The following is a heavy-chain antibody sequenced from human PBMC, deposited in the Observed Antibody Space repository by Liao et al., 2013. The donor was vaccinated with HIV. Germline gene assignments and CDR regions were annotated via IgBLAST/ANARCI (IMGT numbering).Heavy chain of an antibody. Sequence: QVQLQESGPGLVKPSQTLSLTCTVSGGSVSSGSYYWSWIRQPAGKGLEWIGRIYSSGGTNYNPSLKSRVSMSADTSKNQFSLKLISLTAADTALYYCARTDQYYDFWNGYENWFDPWGQGTLVTVSS. CDR3: ARTDQYYDFWNGYENWFDP. D-gene: IGHD3-3*01. CDR2: IYSSGGT. J-gene: IGHJ5*02. CDR1: GGSVSSGSYY. V-gene: IGHV4-61*02.